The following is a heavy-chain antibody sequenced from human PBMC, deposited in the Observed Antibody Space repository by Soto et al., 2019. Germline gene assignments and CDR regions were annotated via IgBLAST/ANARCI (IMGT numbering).Heavy chain of an antibody. D-gene: IGHD2-2*01. Sequence: QVQLVQSGAEVKKPGSSVKVSCKASGGTFSSYAISWVRQAPGQGLEWMGGIIPIFGTANYAQKFQGRVTITADEATSTAYMELSSLRSEDTAVYNCARIPAYCISTSCYAPYYYYGMDVWGQGTTVTVSS. CDR1: GGTFSSYA. V-gene: IGHV1-69*12. CDR2: IIPIFGTA. CDR3: ARIPAYCISTSCYAPYYYYGMDV. J-gene: IGHJ6*02.